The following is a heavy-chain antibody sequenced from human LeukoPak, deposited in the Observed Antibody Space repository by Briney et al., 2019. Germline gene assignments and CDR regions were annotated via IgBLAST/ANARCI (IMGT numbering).Heavy chain of an antibody. CDR2: INHSGST. CDR1: GGSFSGYY. CDR3: ASHIAVAGPTNWFDP. J-gene: IGHJ5*02. V-gene: IGHV4-34*01. Sequence: SETLSLSCAVYGGSFSGYYWSWIRQPPGKGLEWIGEINHSGSTNYNPSLKSRVTISVDTSKNQFSLKLSSVTAADTAVYYCASHIAVAGPTNWFDPCGQGTLVTVSS. D-gene: IGHD6-19*01.